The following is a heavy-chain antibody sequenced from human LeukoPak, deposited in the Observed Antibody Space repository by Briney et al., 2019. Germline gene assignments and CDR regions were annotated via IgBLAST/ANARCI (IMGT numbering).Heavy chain of an antibody. D-gene: IGHD3-10*01. CDR1: GFTFSSYA. CDR3: AKDQAKYYGSGSYSPFHYYYYCGMDV. CDR2: ISGSGAST. V-gene: IGHV3-23*01. J-gene: IGHJ6*04. Sequence: GGSLRLSCAASGFTFSSYAMSWVRQTPGKGLEWVSAISGSGASTYYADSVKGRFTISRDNSKNTLYLQMNSLRAEDTAVYYCAKDQAKYYGSGSYSPFHYYYYCGMDVWGKGTTLTVSS.